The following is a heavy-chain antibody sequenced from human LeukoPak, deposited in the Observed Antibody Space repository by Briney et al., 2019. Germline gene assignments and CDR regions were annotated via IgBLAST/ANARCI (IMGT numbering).Heavy chain of an antibody. D-gene: IGHD4-17*01. CDR2: IYYSGST. Sequence: SETLSLTCTVSGGSISSYYWSWIRQPPGKGLEWIGYIYYSGSTNYNPSLKSRVTISVDTSKNQFSLKLSSVTAADTAVYYCARYDDYAAEAFDIWGQGTMVTVSS. J-gene: IGHJ3*02. V-gene: IGHV4-59*08. CDR1: GGSISSYY. CDR3: ARYDDYAAEAFDI.